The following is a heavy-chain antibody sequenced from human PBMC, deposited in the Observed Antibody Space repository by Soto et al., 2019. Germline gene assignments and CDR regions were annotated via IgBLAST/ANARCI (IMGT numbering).Heavy chain of an antibody. Sequence: QVQLVESGGGGVQPGRSLRLSCAASGFTFISYAMHWVRQAPGKGLEWVAVISFDGSTEYYADSVKGRFTISRDNSKNTVYLQMNSLRSEDTAVYYCARSRHGSGSYTHFYYGLDVGGQGTTVTVSS. CDR3: ARSRHGSGSYTHFYYGLDV. CDR2: ISFDGSTE. D-gene: IGHD3-10*01. CDR1: GFTFISYA. J-gene: IGHJ6*02. V-gene: IGHV3-30-3*01.